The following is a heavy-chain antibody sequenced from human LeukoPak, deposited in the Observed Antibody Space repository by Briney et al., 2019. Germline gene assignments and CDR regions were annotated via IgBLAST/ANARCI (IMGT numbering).Heavy chain of an antibody. Sequence: SETLSLTCTVSGGSISSRTYYWGWIRRPPGKGLEWIASIYYSGSTYYNPSLKSRVIISIDTSKNQFSLKLSSVTAADTAVYYCARLVGAATDPFDYWGQGTLVTVSS. J-gene: IGHJ4*02. CDR1: GGSISSRTYY. D-gene: IGHD1-26*01. V-gene: IGHV4-39*01. CDR3: ARLVGAATDPFDY. CDR2: IYYSGST.